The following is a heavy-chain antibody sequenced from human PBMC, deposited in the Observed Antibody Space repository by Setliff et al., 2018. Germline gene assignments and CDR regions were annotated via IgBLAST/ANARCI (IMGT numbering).Heavy chain of an antibody. CDR1: GYIFNTFG. CDR3: ARGALVLQFLEWLPRYYYMDV. J-gene: IGHJ6*03. CDR2: ISPYNGDT. Sequence: ASVKVSCKASGYIFNTFGISWVRRAPGQGLEWIGWISPYNGDTKYAQKLQDRVTMTIDTSTSTAYVELSSLRFEDTAVYYCARGALVLQFLEWLPRYYYMDVWGKGTTVTVSS. D-gene: IGHD3-3*01. V-gene: IGHV1-18*01.